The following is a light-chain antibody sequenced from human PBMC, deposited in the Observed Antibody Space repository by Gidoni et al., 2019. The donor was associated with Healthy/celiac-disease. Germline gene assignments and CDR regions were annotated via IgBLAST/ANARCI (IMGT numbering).Light chain of an antibody. CDR2: DAS. CDR1: QSVSSY. V-gene: IGKV3-11*01. Sequence: ESVLTQSPATQSLSPGERATLPCSASQSVSSYLAWYQQKPGQAPRLLIYDASNRATGIPARFSGSGSWTDFTLSISSLEPEDFAVYYCQPRSNWPRTFGGGTKVEIK. CDR3: QPRSNWPRT. J-gene: IGKJ4*01.